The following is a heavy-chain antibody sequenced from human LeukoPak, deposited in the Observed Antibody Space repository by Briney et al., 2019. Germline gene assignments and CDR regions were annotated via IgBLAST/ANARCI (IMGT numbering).Heavy chain of an antibody. CDR3: ARVGGKDSSGWPYYYYYYMDV. CDR1: GVSISSGYF. Sequence: SETLSLTCTVSGVSISSGYFWGWIRQPPGKELEWFGSFYHRVNTSYNPSLKSRLTISVDTSKNQFSLKLSSVTAPDTAVYYCARVGGKDSSGWPYYYYYYMDVWGKGTTVTVSS. J-gene: IGHJ6*03. CDR2: FYHRVNT. V-gene: IGHV4-38-2*02. D-gene: IGHD6-19*01.